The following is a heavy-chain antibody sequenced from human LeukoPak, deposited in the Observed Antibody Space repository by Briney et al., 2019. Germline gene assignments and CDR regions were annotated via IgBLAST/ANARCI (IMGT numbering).Heavy chain of an antibody. Sequence: GESLKISCQASGYTFTDYWIGRVRQVPGKGLEWMGIIYPDDSDTRYSPSFQGQVTISVDKSISTAYLQWSSLHASDTAIYYCARQYDGSSSYYHNWFDAWGQGTLVTVSS. CDR1: GYTFTDYW. CDR3: ARQYDGSSSYYHNWFDA. CDR2: IYPDDSDT. J-gene: IGHJ5*02. D-gene: IGHD3-22*01. V-gene: IGHV5-51*01.